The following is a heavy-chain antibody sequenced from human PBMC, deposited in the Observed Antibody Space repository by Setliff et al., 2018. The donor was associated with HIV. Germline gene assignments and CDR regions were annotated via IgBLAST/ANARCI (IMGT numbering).Heavy chain of an antibody. Sequence: SETLSLTCAVSGGSISSGGYSWSWIRQPPEKGLEWIGYIYTSGSTNYNPSLKSRVTISVDTSKNQFSLKLSSVTAADTAVYYCARGPYYYNSSGQISAEYFQHWGQGTLVTVSS. CDR3: ARGPYYYNSSGQISAEYFQH. CDR2: IYTSGST. J-gene: IGHJ1*01. V-gene: IGHV4-30-2*01. CDR1: GGSISSGGYS. D-gene: IGHD3-22*01.